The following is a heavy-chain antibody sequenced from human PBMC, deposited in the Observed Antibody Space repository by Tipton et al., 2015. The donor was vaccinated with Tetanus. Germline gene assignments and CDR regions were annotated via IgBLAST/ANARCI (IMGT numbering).Heavy chain of an antibody. J-gene: IGHJ6*02. D-gene: IGHD3-10*01. CDR2: ISISGST. V-gene: IGHV4-31*02. CDR3: ARDRGVRGGYYYYHGMDV. Sequence: LHPGEGLEWIGYISISGSTYYNPSLKSRVTISVDTSQKQISLKVNSVTAADTAVYYCARDRGVRGGYYYYHGMDVWGQGTTVTVSS.